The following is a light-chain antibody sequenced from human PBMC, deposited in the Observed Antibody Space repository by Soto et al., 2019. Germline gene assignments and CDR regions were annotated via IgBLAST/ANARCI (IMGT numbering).Light chain of an antibody. CDR1: SSDIGSYNL. CDR2: EGS. CDR3: CSYAGTSTLV. V-gene: IGLV2-23*01. Sequence: QSVLTQPASVSGSPGQSITISCTGTSSDIGSYNLVSWYQHHPGKAPKLIIYEGSKRPSRVSNRFSGSKSGNTASLTISGLQAEDEADFYCCSYAGTSTLVFGGGTKLTVL. J-gene: IGLJ2*01.